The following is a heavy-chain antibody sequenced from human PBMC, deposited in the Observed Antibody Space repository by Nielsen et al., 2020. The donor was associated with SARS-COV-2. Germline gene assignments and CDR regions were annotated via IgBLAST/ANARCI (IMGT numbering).Heavy chain of an antibody. D-gene: IGHD5-18*01. CDR3: TRVNEVDTAKGWFDP. J-gene: IGHJ5*02. V-gene: IGHV3-49*04. CDR1: GFTFGDYA. Sequence: GESLKISCTASGFTFGDYAMSWVRQAPGKGLEWVGFIGSKAYGGTTEYAASVKGRFTISRDDSKSIAYLQMNSLKTEDTAVYYCTRVNEVDTAKGWFDPWGQGTLVTVSS. CDR2: IGSKAYGGTT.